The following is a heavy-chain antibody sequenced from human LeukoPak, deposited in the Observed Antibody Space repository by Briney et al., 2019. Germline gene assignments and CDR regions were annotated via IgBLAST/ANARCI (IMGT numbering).Heavy chain of an antibody. CDR2: ISFDGVTT. CDR3: AREYSDSYGVIGHFDS. D-gene: IGHD2-21*01. J-gene: IGHJ4*02. Sequence: GGSLRLSCAASGFTFSSYWMHWVRQTPDKGLEWVALISFDGVTTYYADSVRGRFTISRDNSKNTLFLQMNSLRGEDTAVYYCAREYSDSYGVIGHFDSWGQGTLVPVSS. CDR1: GFTFSSYW. V-gene: IGHV3-30-3*01.